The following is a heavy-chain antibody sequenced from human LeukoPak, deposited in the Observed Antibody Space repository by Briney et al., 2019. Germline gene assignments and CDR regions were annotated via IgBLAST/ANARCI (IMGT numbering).Heavy chain of an antibody. CDR3: ARGGGYRSSTSCNPFDD. V-gene: IGHV4-34*01. CDR2: INHSGST. Sequence: AESLSLTCAAYGGSFSGYYWRWIRQPPGKGLEWIGEINHSGSTNYNPYFKSRVTISVDTSKNQFSLKLSSVTAADTAVYYCARGGGYRSSTSCNPFDDWGQGTLVTVAS. J-gene: IGHJ4*02. D-gene: IGHD2-2*01. CDR1: GGSFSGYY.